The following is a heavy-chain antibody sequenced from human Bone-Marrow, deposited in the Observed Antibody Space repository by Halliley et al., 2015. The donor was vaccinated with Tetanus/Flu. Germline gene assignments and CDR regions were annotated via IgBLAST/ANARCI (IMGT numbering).Heavy chain of an antibody. V-gene: IGHV3-21*06. D-gene: IGHD6-6*01. J-gene: IGHJ4*02. CDR2: LGSGRNFV. Sequence: WISALGSGRNFVDYADSVRGRFTISRGNAKNSLYLQMNSLRAEDTAIFFCVGQPLVHLVPSFDYWGQGTPVTVSS. CDR3: VGQPLVHLVPSFDY.